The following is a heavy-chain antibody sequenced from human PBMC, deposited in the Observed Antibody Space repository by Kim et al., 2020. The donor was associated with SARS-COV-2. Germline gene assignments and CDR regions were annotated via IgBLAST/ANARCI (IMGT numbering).Heavy chain of an antibody. Sequence: SETLSLTCTVSGGSISSGSYYWSWIRQPAGKGLEWIGRIYTSGSTNYNPSLKSRVTISVDTSKNQFSLKLSSVTAADTAVYYCARAKTDTAMVYYYGMDVWGQGTTVTVSS. CDR3: ARAKTDTAMVYYYGMDV. D-gene: IGHD5-18*01. J-gene: IGHJ6*02. CDR2: IYTSGST. V-gene: IGHV4-61*02. CDR1: GGSISSGSYY.